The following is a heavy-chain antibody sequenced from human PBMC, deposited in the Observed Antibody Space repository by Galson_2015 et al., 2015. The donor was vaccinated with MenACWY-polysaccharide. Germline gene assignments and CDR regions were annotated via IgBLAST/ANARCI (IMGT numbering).Heavy chain of an antibody. V-gene: IGHV3-23*01. Sequence: SLRLSCAASGFTFTSYAMRWVRQDPGKGLEWVSPIRRSGANTYYADSVKGRFTISRDNSKNTLYLQMNSLRAEDTAVYYCAIDSCECWSVAARIVHWGQGPVDTVP. CDR3: AIDSCECWSVAARIVH. D-gene: IGHD3-3*01. J-gene: IGHJ5*02. CDR1: GFTFTSYA. CDR2: IRRSGANT.